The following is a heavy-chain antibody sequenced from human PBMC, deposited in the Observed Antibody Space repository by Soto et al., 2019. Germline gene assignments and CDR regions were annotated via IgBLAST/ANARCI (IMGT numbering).Heavy chain of an antibody. V-gene: IGHV6-1*01. CDR1: GDSVSSNSAT. D-gene: IGHD3-16*01. Sequence: SQTLSLTCAISGDSVSSNSATWHWVRQSPSRGLEWLGRTYYRSKWYNDYAVSVKSRITIKPDTSKNQFSLQLNSVIPEDTAVYYCAKVGNFGIRYWYFDLWGRGTLVTVSS. CDR3: AKVGNFGIRYWYFDL. J-gene: IGHJ2*01. CDR2: TYYRSKWYN.